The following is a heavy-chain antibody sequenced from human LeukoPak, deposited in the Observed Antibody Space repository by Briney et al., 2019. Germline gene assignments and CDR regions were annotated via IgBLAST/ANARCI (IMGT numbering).Heavy chain of an antibody. CDR2: ISSSSSYI. V-gene: IGHV3-21*01. CDR3: AREGGSSWYDYYYYMDV. J-gene: IGHJ6*03. Sequence: PGGSLRLSCAASGFTFSSYSMNWVRQAPGKGLEWVSSISSSSSYIYYADSVKGRFTISRDNAKNSLYLQMNSLRAEDTAVYYCAREGGSSWYDYYYYMDVWGKGTTVTVSS. CDR1: GFTFSSYS. D-gene: IGHD6-13*01.